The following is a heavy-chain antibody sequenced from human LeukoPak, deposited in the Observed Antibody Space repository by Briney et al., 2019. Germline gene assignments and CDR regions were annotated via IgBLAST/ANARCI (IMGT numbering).Heavy chain of an antibody. CDR3: ARRLYVVRGVTDAFDI. Sequence: SETLSLTCTVSGGSISSYYWSWIRQPPGKGLEWIGYIYYSGSTNYNPSLKSRVTISVDTSKNQFSLKLSSETAADTAVYYCARRLYVVRGVTDAFDIWGQGTMVTVSS. V-gene: IGHV4-59*08. CDR1: GGSISSYY. CDR2: IYYSGST. J-gene: IGHJ3*02. D-gene: IGHD3-10*01.